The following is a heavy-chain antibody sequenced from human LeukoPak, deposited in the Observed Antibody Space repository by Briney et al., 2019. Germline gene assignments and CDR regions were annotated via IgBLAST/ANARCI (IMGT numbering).Heavy chain of an antibody. V-gene: IGHV3-73*01. J-gene: IGHJ3*02. CDR1: GFTFSGSA. CDR3: TRHGYDFWSGHNAAFDI. D-gene: IGHD3-3*01. CDR2: IRSKANSYAT. Sequence: GRSLRLSCAASGFTFSGSAMHWVRQASGKGLEWVGRIRSKANSYATAYAASVKGRFTISRDDSKNTAYLQMNSLKTEDTAVYYCTRHGYDFWSGHNAAFDIWGQGTMVTVSS.